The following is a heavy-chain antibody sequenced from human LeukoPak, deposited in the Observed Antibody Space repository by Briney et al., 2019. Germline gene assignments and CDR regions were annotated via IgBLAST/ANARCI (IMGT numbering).Heavy chain of an antibody. J-gene: IGHJ6*03. CDR2: FYYSGST. CDR1: GGSITNYY. D-gene: IGHD2-2*03. Sequence: PSETLSLTCSVSGGSITNYYWSWIRQPPGGGLEWISYFYYSGSTNYNPSLNPSLKSRVTISVDTSKNQFSLRLSSVTAADTALYYCSRGPPGHCSSSTTCNWRYMDVWGKGTTVTVSS. V-gene: IGHV4-59*01. CDR3: SRGPPGHCSSSTTCNWRYMDV.